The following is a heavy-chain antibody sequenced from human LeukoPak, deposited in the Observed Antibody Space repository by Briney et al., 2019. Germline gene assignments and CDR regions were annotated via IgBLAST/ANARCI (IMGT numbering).Heavy chain of an antibody. CDR1: GGSFSGYF. D-gene: IGHD3-10*01. CDR2: INRSGST. J-gene: IGHJ4*02. Sequence: SETLSLTCAVYGGSFSGYFWSWIPQPPGKGLEWIGEINRSGSTTYNPSLKSRVTISVDTSKNQFSLKLNSVTAADTAVYYCARFGTYWGQGILVTVSS. CDR3: ARFGTY. V-gene: IGHV4-34*01.